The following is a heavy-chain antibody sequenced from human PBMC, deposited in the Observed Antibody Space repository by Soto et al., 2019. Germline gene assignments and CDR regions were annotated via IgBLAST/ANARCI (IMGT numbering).Heavy chain of an antibody. D-gene: IGHD3-10*01. CDR3: ARDIYYYGSGSYRWEAWYFDL. V-gene: IGHV1-69*01. CDR1: GGTFSSYA. Sequence: QVQLVQSGAEVKKPGSSVKVSCKASGGTFSSYAISWVRQAPGQGLEWMGGIIPIFGTANYAQKFQGRVTITADEYTSTAYMELSSLRSEDTAVYYCARDIYYYGSGSYRWEAWYFDLWGRGTLVTVSS. CDR2: IIPIFGTA. J-gene: IGHJ2*01.